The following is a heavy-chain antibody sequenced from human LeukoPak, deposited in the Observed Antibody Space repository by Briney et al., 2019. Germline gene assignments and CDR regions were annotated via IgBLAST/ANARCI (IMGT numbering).Heavy chain of an antibody. CDR2: INSGGAPI. Sequence: PGGSLSLSCAASGFIVSNYEMNWVRQAPGKELEWIAYINSGGAPIRYADSVKGRFTMSRDNAKNSLYLQMNRLRAEDTAVYFCARDFSGWSVDPWGQGTLVTVSS. D-gene: IGHD6-19*01. CDR3: ARDFSGWSVDP. J-gene: IGHJ5*02. V-gene: IGHV3-48*03. CDR1: GFIVSNYE.